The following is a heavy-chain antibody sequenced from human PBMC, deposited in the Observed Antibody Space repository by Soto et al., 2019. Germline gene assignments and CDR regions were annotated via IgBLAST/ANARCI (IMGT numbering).Heavy chain of an antibody. CDR2: IFISGST. Sequence: PSETLSLTCTVSGGSISSYYLSWIRQPAGKGLEWIGRIFISGSTNYNPSLESRLTMSVDTSKNQFSLNLSSVTAADTAVYYCTSALLDYGDYYFDNWGQGTLVNV. CDR3: TSALLDYGDYYFDN. D-gene: IGHD4-17*01. J-gene: IGHJ4*02. V-gene: IGHV4-4*07. CDR1: GGSISSYY.